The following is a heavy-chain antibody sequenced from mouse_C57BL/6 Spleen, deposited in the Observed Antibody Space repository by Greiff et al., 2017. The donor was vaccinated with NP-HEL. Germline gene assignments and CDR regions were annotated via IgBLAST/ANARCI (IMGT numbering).Heavy chain of an antibody. CDR3: VVFIYYGTYAFDY. D-gene: IGHD2-1*01. CDR2: IDPSDSET. Sequence: QVQLQQPGAELVRPGSSVKLSCKASGYTFTSYWMHWVKQRPIQGLEWIGNIDPSDSETHYNQKFKDKATLTVDKSSSTAYMQLSSLTSEDSAVYYCVVFIYYGTYAFDYWGQGTTLTVSS. V-gene: IGHV1-52*01. CDR1: GYTFTSYW. J-gene: IGHJ2*01.